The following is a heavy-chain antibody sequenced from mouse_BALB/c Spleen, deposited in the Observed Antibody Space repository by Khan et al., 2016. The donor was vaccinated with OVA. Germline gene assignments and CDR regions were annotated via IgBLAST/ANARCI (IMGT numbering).Heavy chain of an antibody. CDR1: GFTFTNYW. V-gene: IGHV1-87*01. Sequence: QVQLQQSGAELARPGASVKLSCKASGFTFTNYWMQWLKQRPGQGLEWIGSIYPGDGDTRYTQTFKGKATLTADKSSSTAYMKLSSLASEDSAVYYCARFYYYGSRDVMDYWGQGTSVTVSS. D-gene: IGHD1-1*01. J-gene: IGHJ4*01. CDR3: ARFYYYGSRDVMDY. CDR2: IYPGDGDT.